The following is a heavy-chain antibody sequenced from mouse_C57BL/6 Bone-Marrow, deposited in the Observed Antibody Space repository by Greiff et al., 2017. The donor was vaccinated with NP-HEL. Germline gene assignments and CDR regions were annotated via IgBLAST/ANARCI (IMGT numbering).Heavy chain of an antibody. CDR3: ARAANDGPYDVDY. J-gene: IGHJ2*01. CDR1: GYTFTNYW. V-gene: IGHV1-63*01. CDR2: IYPGGGYT. D-gene: IGHD2-12*01. Sequence: QVQLQQSGAELVRPGTSVKMSCKASGYTFTNYWIGWAKQRPGHGLEWIGDIYPGGGYTNYNEKFKGKATLTADTSSSTAYMQFSSLTSEDSAIYYVARAANDGPYDVDYGGQGTTLTVSS.